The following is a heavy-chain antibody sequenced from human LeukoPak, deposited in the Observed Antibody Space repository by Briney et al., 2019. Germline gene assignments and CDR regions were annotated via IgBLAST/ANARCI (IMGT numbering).Heavy chain of an antibody. V-gene: IGHV1-69*01. Sequence: SVKVSCKASGGTFSSYAISWVRQAPGQGLEWMGGIIPIFGTANYAQKFQGRVTITADESTSTAHMELSSLRSEDTAVYYCARDQGEVPAAFDIWGQGTMVTVSS. D-gene: IGHD2-2*01. CDR1: GGTFSSYA. CDR3: ARDQGEVPAAFDI. J-gene: IGHJ3*02. CDR2: IIPIFGTA.